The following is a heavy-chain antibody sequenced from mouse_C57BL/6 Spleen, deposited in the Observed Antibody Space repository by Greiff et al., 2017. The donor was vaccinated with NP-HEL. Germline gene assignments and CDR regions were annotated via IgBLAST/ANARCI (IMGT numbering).Heavy chain of an antibody. CDR3: ARSLEPYAMDY. Sequence: EVQVVESEGGLVQPGSSMKLSCTASGFTFSDYYMAWVRQVPEKGLEWVANINYDGSSTYYLDSLKSRFIISRDNAKNILYLQMSSLKSEDTATYYCARSLEPYAMDYWGQGTSVTVSS. J-gene: IGHJ4*01. CDR2: INYDGSST. CDR1: GFTFSDYY. V-gene: IGHV5-16*01. D-gene: IGHD6-2*01.